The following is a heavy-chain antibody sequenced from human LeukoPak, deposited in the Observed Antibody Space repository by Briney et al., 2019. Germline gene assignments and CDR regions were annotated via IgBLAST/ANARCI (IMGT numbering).Heavy chain of an antibody. D-gene: IGHD3-3*01. Sequence: GGSLRLSCAASGFTFSSYGMHWVRQAPGKGLEWVAVISYDGSNKYYADSVKGRFTISRDNSKNTLYLQMNSLRAEDTAVYYCAGDRGSGYYLDYYFDYWGQGTLVTVSS. CDR2: ISYDGSNK. V-gene: IGHV3-30*03. CDR3: AGDRGSGYYLDYYFDY. J-gene: IGHJ4*02. CDR1: GFTFSSYG.